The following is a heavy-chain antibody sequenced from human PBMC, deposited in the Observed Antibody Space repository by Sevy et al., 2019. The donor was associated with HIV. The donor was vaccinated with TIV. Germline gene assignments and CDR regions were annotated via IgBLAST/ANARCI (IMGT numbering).Heavy chain of an antibody. D-gene: IGHD4-17*01. CDR1: GGSISSYY. J-gene: IGHJ4*02. Sequence: GSLRLSCTVSGGSISSYYWSWIRQPPGKGLEWIGYIYYSGSTNYNPSLKSRVTISVDTSKNQFSLKLSSVTAADTAVYYCARGNDYGDLRGGSYFDYWGQGTLVTVSS. CDR3: ARGNDYGDLRGGSYFDY. CDR2: IYYSGST. V-gene: IGHV4-59*01.